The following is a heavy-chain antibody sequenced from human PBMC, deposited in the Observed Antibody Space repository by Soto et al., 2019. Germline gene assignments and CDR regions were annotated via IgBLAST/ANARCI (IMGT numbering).Heavy chain of an antibody. V-gene: IGHV3-30-3*01. J-gene: IGHJ4*02. CDR1: GFTFSSYA. CDR2: ISYDGSNK. Sequence: QVQLVESGGGVVQPGRSLRLSCAASGFTFSSYAMHWVRQAPGKGLEWVAVISYDGSNKYYADSVKGRFTISRDNSKNTLYLQMNSLRAEDTAVYYCARDRIQLWSENFDYWGQGTLVTVSS. CDR3: ARDRIQLWSENFDY. D-gene: IGHD5-18*01.